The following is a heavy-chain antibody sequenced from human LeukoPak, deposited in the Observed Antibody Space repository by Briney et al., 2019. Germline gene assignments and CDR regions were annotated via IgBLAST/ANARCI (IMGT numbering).Heavy chain of an antibody. J-gene: IGHJ4*02. CDR2: IYYSGST. Sequence: PSETLSLTCTASGGPISSSSYYWGWIRQPPGKGLEWIGSIYYSGSTYYNPSLKSRVTISVDTSKNQFSLKLSSVTAADTAVYYCARLGDIRNFDYWGQGTLVTVSS. V-gene: IGHV4-39*01. D-gene: IGHD5-12*01. CDR1: GGPISSSSYY. CDR3: ARLGDIRNFDY.